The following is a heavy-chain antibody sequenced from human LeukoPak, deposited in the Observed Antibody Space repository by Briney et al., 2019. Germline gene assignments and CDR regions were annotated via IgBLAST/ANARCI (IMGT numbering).Heavy chain of an antibody. J-gene: IGHJ4*02. CDR1: GYTFNSYD. D-gene: IGHD1-1*01. CDR3: ARSSLQLEPPRY. CDR2: ISGYNVNT. V-gene: IGHV1-18*01. Sequence: GASVKVSCKASGYTFNSYDISWVRQAPGQGLEWMGWISGYNVNTNYAQNFQVRVTMTKDTSTNTAYMELRSLRSDDTAVYYCARSSLQLEPPRYWGQGTLVTVSS.